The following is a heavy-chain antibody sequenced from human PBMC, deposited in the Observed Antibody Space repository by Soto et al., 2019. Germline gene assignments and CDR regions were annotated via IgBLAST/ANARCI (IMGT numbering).Heavy chain of an antibody. D-gene: IGHD4-4*01. CDR2: IYYSGST. V-gene: IGHV4-31*03. CDR3: VISNYNWFDP. Sequence: SETLSLTCTVSGGSISSGGYDWSWIRQHPGKGLEWIGYIYYSGSTYYNPSLKSRVTISVDTSKNQFSLKLSSVTAADTAVYYCVISNYNWFDPWGQGTLVTVSS. J-gene: IGHJ5*02. CDR1: GGSISSGGYD.